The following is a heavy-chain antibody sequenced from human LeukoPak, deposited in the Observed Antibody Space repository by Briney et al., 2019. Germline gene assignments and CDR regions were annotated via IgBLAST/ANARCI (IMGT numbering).Heavy chain of an antibody. Sequence: SETLSLTCTVSGGSISSSSYYWGWIRQPPGKGLEWIGSIYYSGSTYYNPSLKSRVTISVDTSKNQFSLKLSSVTAADTAVYYCARDAFWSDYYSFYMDVWGKGTTVTVSS. CDR2: IYYSGST. CDR3: ARDAFWSDYYSFYMDV. V-gene: IGHV4-39*07. D-gene: IGHD3-3*01. CDR1: GGSISSSSYY. J-gene: IGHJ6*03.